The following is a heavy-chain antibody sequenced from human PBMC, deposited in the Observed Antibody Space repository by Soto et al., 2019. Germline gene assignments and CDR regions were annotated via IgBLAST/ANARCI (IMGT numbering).Heavy chain of an antibody. Sequence: EVQLLESGGGLVQPGGSLRLSCAASGFTFSSHAMSWVRQAPGKGLEWVSSTIDSGGRSYHADSVRGRVTISRDNSKNTPYLQMNILRADDTAIYYCAKDKMEQWLVGGYYDYWGQGALVTVSS. CDR3: AKDKMEQWLVGGYYDY. J-gene: IGHJ4*02. CDR2: TIDSGGRS. V-gene: IGHV3-23*01. CDR1: GFTFSSHA. D-gene: IGHD6-19*01.